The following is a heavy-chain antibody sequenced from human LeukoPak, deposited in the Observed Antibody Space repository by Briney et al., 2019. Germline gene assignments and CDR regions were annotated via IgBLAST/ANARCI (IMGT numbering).Heavy chain of an antibody. D-gene: IGHD5-24*01. Sequence: GASVKVSCKAPGGTFSSYAISWVRQAPGQGLEWMGRIIPIFGTANYAQKFQGRVTITTDESTSTAYMELSSLRSEDTAVYYCARGVPIRDYYYYYMDVWGKGTTVTVSS. J-gene: IGHJ6*03. V-gene: IGHV1-69*05. CDR1: GGTFSSYA. CDR3: ARGVPIRDYYYYYMDV. CDR2: IIPIFGTA.